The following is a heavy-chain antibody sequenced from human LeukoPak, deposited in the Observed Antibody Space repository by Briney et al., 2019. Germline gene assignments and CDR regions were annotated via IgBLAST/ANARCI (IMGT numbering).Heavy chain of an antibody. CDR1: GGTFSSYA. Sequence: GASVKVSCKASGGTFSSYAISWVRQAPGQGVEGMGRIIPILGIANYAQKFQGRVTITADKSTSTAYMELSSLRSEDTAVYYCARDLSSYCSGWHVSLVWGQGTLVTVSS. V-gene: IGHV1-69*04. CDR2: IIPILGIA. CDR3: ARDLSSYCSGWHVSLV. D-gene: IGHD6-19*01. J-gene: IGHJ4*02.